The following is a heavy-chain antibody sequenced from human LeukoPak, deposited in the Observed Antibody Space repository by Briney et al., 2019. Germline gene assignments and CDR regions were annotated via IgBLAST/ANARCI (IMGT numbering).Heavy chain of an antibody. Sequence: SQTLSLTCTVSGGSISSGSYYWSWIRQPAGKGQEWIGRIYTSGSTNYNPSLKSRVTISVDTSKNQFSLKLSSVTAADTAVYYCARARVTMVRGVISRGAFDIWGQGTMVTVSS. CDR2: IYTSGST. J-gene: IGHJ3*02. D-gene: IGHD3-10*01. V-gene: IGHV4-61*02. CDR1: GGSISSGSYY. CDR3: ARARVTMVRGVISRGAFDI.